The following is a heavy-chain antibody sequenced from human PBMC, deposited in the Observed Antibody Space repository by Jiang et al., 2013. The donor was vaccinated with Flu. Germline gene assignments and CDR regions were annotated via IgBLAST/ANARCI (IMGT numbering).Heavy chain of an antibody. Sequence: GYAQKFQGRVTMTRNTSISTAYMELSSLRSEDTAVYYCARTSSYGSGDYWGQGTLVTVSS. V-gene: IGHV1-8*01. CDR3: ARTSSYGSGDY. D-gene: IGHD3-10*01. J-gene: IGHJ4*02.